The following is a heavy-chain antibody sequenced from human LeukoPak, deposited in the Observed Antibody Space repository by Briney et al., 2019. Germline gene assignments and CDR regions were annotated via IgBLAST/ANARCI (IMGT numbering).Heavy chain of an antibody. Sequence: SETLSLTCTVSGGSISSYYWSWIRQPPGKGLEWIGYIYYSGSTNYNPSLKSRVTISVDTSKNQFSLKLSSVTAADTAVYYCARIRGDSSSRFDYWGQGTLVTVSS. J-gene: IGHJ4*02. V-gene: IGHV4-59*01. CDR3: ARIRGDSSSRFDY. D-gene: IGHD6-6*01. CDR1: GGSISSYY. CDR2: IYYSGST.